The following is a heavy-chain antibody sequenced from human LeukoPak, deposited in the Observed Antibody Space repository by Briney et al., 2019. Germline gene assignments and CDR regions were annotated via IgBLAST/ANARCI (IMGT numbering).Heavy chain of an antibody. CDR1: GFTFGDYA. V-gene: IGHV3-49*04. J-gene: IGHJ4*02. CDR3: TSSGYSSGPGAIDY. CDR2: IRSKAYRGTT. D-gene: IGHD6-19*01. Sequence: GGSLRLSCTASGFTFGDYAMSWVRQAPGKGLEWVSSIRSKAYRGTTDYAASVKGRFTISRDDSKSIAYLQMNSLKTEDTAVYYCTSSGYSSGPGAIDYWGQGTLVTVSS.